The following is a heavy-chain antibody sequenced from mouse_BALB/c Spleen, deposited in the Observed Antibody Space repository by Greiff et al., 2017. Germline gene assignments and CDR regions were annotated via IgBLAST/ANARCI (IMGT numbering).Heavy chain of an antibody. CDR1: GFTFSSYG. D-gene: IGHD2-4*01. CDR2: ISSGGSYT. J-gene: IGHJ4*01. CDR3: ASAYDYDVDYYAMDY. V-gene: IGHV5-6*01. Sequence: EVKLVESGGDLVKPGGSLKLSCAASGFTFSSYGMSWVRQTPDKRLEWVATISSGGSYTYYPDSVKGRFTISRDNAKNTLYLQMSSLKSEDTAMYYCASAYDYDVDYYAMDYWGQGTSVTVSS.